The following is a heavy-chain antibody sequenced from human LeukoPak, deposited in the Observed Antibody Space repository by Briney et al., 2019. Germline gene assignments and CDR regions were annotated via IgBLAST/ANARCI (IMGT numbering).Heavy chain of an antibody. CDR2: IIPILGIA. V-gene: IGHV1-69*04. J-gene: IGHJ4*02. CDR1: GGTFSSYA. Sequence: LVKVSCKASGGTFSSYAISWVRQAPGQGLEWMGRIIPILGIANYAQKFQGRVTITADKSTSTAYMELSSLRSEDTAVYYCASLSTVVTPPFDYSGQGTLVTVSS. D-gene: IGHD4-23*01. CDR3: ASLSTVVTPPFDY.